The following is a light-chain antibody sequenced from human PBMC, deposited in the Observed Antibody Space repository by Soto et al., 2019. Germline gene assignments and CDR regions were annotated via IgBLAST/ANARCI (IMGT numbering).Light chain of an antibody. CDR1: SSDIGSYNY. Sequence: QSALAQPASVSGSPGQSITISCTGTSSDIGSYNYISWYQQHPDKGPKVIIYGVTNRPSGVSNRFSGSKSGYTASLTISGLQAEDEADYYCCSYTTPTAYVFGTGTKLTVL. CDR2: GVT. J-gene: IGLJ1*01. CDR3: CSYTTPTAYV. V-gene: IGLV2-14*03.